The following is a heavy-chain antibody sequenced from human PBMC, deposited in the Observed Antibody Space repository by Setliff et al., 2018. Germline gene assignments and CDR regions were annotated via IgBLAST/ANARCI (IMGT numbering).Heavy chain of an antibody. Sequence: GASVKVSCKASGGTFSSYAISWVRQAPGQGLEWMGGIIPILGIANYAQKFQGRVTITADESTSTAYMELGSLRSEDTAVYYCARDLPRGGYYYYGMDVWGQGTTVTVSS. J-gene: IGHJ6*02. D-gene: IGHD3-10*01. V-gene: IGHV1-69*10. CDR3: ARDLPRGGYYYYGMDV. CDR1: GGTFSSYA. CDR2: IIPILGIA.